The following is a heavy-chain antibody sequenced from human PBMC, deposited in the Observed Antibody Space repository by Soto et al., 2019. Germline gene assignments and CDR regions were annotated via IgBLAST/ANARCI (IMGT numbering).Heavy chain of an antibody. J-gene: IGHJ6*02. Sequence: SVKVSCKAPGGTFSSYAISWVRQAPGQGLEWMGGIIPIFGTANYAQKFQGRVTITADESTSTAYMELSSLRSEDTAVYYCARRGSGYSYGQGYYYGMDVWGQGTTVTVSS. CDR2: IIPIFGTA. D-gene: IGHD5-18*01. CDR1: GGTFSSYA. V-gene: IGHV1-69*01. CDR3: ARRGSGYSYGQGYYYGMDV.